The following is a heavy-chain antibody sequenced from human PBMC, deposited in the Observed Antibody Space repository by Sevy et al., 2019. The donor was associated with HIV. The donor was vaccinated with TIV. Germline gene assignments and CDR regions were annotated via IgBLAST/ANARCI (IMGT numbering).Heavy chain of an antibody. J-gene: IGHJ6*02. V-gene: IGHV6-1*01. CDR2: TYYRSKWYN. D-gene: IGHD6-13*01. CDR3: ARELIAAAAHAVDGMDV. Sequence: SQTLSLTCAISGDSVSSNSAAWNWIRQSPSRGLEWLGRTYYRSKWYNDYAVSVKSRITINPDTSKNQFSLQLNSVTPEDTAVHYCARELIAAAAHAVDGMDVWGQGTTVTVSS. CDR1: GDSVSSNSAA.